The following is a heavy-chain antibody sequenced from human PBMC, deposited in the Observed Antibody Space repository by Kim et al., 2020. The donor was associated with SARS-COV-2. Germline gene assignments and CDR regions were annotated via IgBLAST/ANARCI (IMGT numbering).Heavy chain of an antibody. CDR3: ARHSLRLLEWANWFDP. Sequence: SETLSLTCTVSGGSISSSSYYWGWIRQHPGKGLEWIGCIYYSRSTYYNPSLKSRVTISVDTSKNQFSLKLSSVTAADTAVYYCARHSLRLLEWANWFDPWGQGTLVTVSP. D-gene: IGHD3-3*01. J-gene: IGHJ5*02. V-gene: IGHV4-39*01. CDR2: IYYSRST. CDR1: GGSISSSSYY.